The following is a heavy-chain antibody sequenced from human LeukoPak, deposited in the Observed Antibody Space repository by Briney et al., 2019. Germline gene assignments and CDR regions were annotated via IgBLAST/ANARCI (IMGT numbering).Heavy chain of an antibody. J-gene: IGHJ5*02. D-gene: IGHD6-13*01. CDR3: ARDRYSSSWLNWFDP. CDR1: GFTFDDYG. CDR2: IHWHGGST. V-gene: IGHV3-20*04. Sequence: PGGSLRLSCAASGFTFDDYGMSWVRQAPGEGLEWVSGIHWHGGSTAYADSVKGRFTISRDNAKNSLYLQMNSLRAEDTALYYCARDRYSSSWLNWFDPWGQGTLVTVSS.